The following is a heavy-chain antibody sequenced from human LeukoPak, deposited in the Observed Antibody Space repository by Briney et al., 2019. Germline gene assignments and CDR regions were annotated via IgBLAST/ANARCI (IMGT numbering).Heavy chain of an antibody. V-gene: IGHV1-46*01. CDR3: ARGTNDAEGDYSYYMDV. Sequence: ASVKVSCKVSGSTFTSYYLHWVRQAPGQGLEWMGILNPSGASTRYARKFRGRLTVTKDTSTSTVYMELSSLTSEDTAVYYCARGTNDAEGDYSYYMDVWGKGTTVIVSS. D-gene: IGHD2-8*01. CDR1: GSTFTSYY. J-gene: IGHJ6*03. CDR2: LNPSGAST.